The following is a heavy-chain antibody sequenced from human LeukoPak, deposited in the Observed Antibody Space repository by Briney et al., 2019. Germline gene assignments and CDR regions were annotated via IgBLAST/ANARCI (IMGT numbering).Heavy chain of an antibody. D-gene: IGHD4-17*01. V-gene: IGHV4-38-2*02. CDR2: IYHSGST. CDR1: GYSISSGHY. CDR3: ARDSTTSIGEKVDY. J-gene: IGHJ4*02. Sequence: SETLSLTCTVSGYSISSGHYWGWIRQPPGKGLEWIGSIYHSGSTYYNPSLKSRVTISVDTSKNQFSLKLSSVTAADTAVYYCARDSTTSIGEKVDYWGQGTLVTVSS.